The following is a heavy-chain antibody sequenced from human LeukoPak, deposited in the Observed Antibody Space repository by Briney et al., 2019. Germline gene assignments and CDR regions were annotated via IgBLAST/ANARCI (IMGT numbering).Heavy chain of an antibody. CDR3: ARAVMVRGVIIYYYYMDV. CDR1: GYTFTGYY. CDR2: INPNSGGT. V-gene: IGHV1-2*02. Sequence: ASVKVSCKASGYTFTGYYMHWVRQAPGQGLEWMGWINPNSGGTNYAQKFQGRVTMTRDTSISTAYMELSRLRSDDTAVYYCARAVMVRGVIIYYYYMDVWGKGTTVTISS. D-gene: IGHD3-10*01. J-gene: IGHJ6*03.